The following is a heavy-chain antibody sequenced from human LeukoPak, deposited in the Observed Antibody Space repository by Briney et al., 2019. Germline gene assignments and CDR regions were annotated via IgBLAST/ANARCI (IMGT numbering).Heavy chain of an antibody. J-gene: IGHJ4*02. CDR2: IYYSGST. CDR3: ARGTDSLFDY. CDR1: GGSISSYY. D-gene: IGHD2-2*01. Sequence: SETLSLTCAVSGGSISSYYWSRIRQPPGKGPEWIGYIYYSGSTNYNPSLKSRVTISVDTSKNQFSLKLSSVTAADTAVYYCARGTDSLFDYWGQGTLVTVSS. V-gene: IGHV4-59*01.